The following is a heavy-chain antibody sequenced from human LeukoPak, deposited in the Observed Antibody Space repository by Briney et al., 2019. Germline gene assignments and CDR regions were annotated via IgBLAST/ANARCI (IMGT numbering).Heavy chain of an antibody. Sequence: PGGSLRLSCAASGFTFSSYWMTWVRQAPGKGLEWVANMKQDGSERHYVDSVRGRFTISRDNARNSLYLQMNSLRAEDTAVYYCARQQWLVTNYFDPWGQGTLVTVSS. CDR3: ARQQWLVTNYFDP. J-gene: IGHJ5*02. V-gene: IGHV3-7*01. CDR2: MKQDGSER. D-gene: IGHD6-19*01. CDR1: GFTFSSYW.